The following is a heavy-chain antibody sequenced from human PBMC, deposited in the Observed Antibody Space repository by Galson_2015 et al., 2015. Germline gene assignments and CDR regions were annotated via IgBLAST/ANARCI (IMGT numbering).Heavy chain of an antibody. CDR2: ITDNGGST. V-gene: IGHV3-23*01. Sequence: SLRLSCAASGPHYRSYGMSWVRQAPGKGLEWVSGITDNGGSTNYADSVRGRFITSRDNSKNTLYLQMDSLRAEDTAVYSCAIHGLTSGSYSNWGQGILVTVSS. CDR1: GPHYRSYG. J-gene: IGHJ4*02. CDR3: AIHGLTSGSYSN. D-gene: IGHD1-26*01.